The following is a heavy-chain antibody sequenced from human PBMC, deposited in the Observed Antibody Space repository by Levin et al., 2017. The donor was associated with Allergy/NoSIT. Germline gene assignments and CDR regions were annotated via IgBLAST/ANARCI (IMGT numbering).Heavy chain of an antibody. CDR2: ISSSSSYI. D-gene: IGHD2-15*01. Sequence: PGGSLRLSCAASGFTFSSYSMNWVRQAPGKGLEWVSSISSSSSYIYYADSVKGRFTISRDNAKNSLYLQMNSLRAEDTAVYYCARSWVVVVVAATLNWFDPWGQGTLVTVSS. CDR3: ARSWVVVVVAATLNWFDP. CDR1: GFTFSSYS. V-gene: IGHV3-21*01. J-gene: IGHJ5*02.